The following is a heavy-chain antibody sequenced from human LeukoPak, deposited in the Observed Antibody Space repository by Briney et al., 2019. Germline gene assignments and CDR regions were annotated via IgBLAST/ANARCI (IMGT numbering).Heavy chain of an antibody. D-gene: IGHD1-26*01. Sequence: PGGSLRLSCTASGFTFDSYAMSWVRQAPGKGLVWVSRIREDGTITNYEDSVKGRFTIFRDNARNTLYLQMHSLRAEDTAIYYCARNFVGTSTSDFDSWGQGTQVTVSS. CDR3: ARNFVGTSTSDFDS. CDR1: GFTFDSYA. V-gene: IGHV3-74*01. CDR2: IREDGTIT. J-gene: IGHJ4*02.